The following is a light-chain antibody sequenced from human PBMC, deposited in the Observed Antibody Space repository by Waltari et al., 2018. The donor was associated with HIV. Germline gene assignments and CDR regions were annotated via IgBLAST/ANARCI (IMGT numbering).Light chain of an antibody. CDR1: SRDVGSYNL. CDR3: CSYAGSSIP. J-gene: IGLJ2*01. Sequence: QSALTQPASVSGSIGQSIHISSTGTSRDVGSYNLVSWYQHHPGNAPKLIIYEVYNRPSGVSNRFSGSKSGNTASLTVSGLQAEDEADYYCCSYAGSSIPFGGGTKLTVL. V-gene: IGLV2-23*02. CDR2: EVY.